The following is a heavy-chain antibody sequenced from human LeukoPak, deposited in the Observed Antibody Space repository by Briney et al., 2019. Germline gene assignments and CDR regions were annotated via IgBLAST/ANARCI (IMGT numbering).Heavy chain of an antibody. D-gene: IGHD6-6*01. CDR2: IYVSGST. CDR3: AKDYSSSSGKAFDI. J-gene: IGHJ3*02. Sequence: SETLSLTCTLSLGSVSSYYCSSSRDPARKGLGCMGRIYVSGSTNYNPSPKSLVTMSLDTCKNQFSLNLSSVTSSDTAVYYCAKDYSSSSGKAFDIWGQRTMVTVSS. CDR1: LGSVSSYY. V-gene: IGHV4-4*07.